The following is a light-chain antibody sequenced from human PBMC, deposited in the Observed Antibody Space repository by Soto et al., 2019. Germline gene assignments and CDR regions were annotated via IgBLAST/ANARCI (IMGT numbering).Light chain of an antibody. V-gene: IGLV1-44*01. CDR1: TSNLGGNT. CDR3: AAWDDSLNAVV. J-gene: IGLJ2*01. CDR2: TNN. Sequence: QSVLTQPPSVSGTPGHKVSISCSGSTSNLGGNTVNWYQQLPGTAPKLLIYTNNQRPSGVPARFSGSKSGTSASLAISDLRSEDEADFYCAAWDDSLNAVVFGGGTKVTVL.